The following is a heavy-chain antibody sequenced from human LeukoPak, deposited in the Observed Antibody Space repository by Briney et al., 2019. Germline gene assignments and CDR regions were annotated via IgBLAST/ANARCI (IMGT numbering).Heavy chain of an antibody. Sequence: ASVKVSCKASGYTFTSYAMHWVRQAPGQRLEWMGWINAGNGNTKYSQKFQGRVTITRDTSASTAYMELSSLRSEDTAVYYCARGQQLVSAHTWFDYWGQGTLVTVSS. CDR3: ARGQQLVSAHTWFDY. D-gene: IGHD6-13*01. V-gene: IGHV1-3*01. J-gene: IGHJ4*02. CDR1: GYTFTSYA. CDR2: INAGNGNT.